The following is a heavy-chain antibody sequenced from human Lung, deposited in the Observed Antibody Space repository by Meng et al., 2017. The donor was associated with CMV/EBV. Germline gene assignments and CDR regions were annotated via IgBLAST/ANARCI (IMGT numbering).Heavy chain of an antibody. CDR1: GGSFSSYY. CDR3: ARGNYYYGLDV. D-gene: IGHD3-16*01. CDR2: VYYSGTT. Sequence: SLRLSCTISGGSFSSYYCSWIRQSPGKGLEWIGYVYYSGTTNYNPSFKSRIYISIDTSKNQFSQELSSVTAADTAVYYCARGNYYYGLDVWGQGTTVTVSS. V-gene: IGHV4-59*01. J-gene: IGHJ6*02.